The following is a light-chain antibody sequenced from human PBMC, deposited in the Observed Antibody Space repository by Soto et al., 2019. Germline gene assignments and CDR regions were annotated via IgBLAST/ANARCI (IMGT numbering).Light chain of an antibody. Sequence: DIVMTQSPLSLPVTPGEAASISCRSSQSLLHKNGNNYFNWYLQKPGQSPQLLIYLGSNRASGVPDRFSGSGSGTDFTLKISRVEAEDVGVYYCMQALQTPPWTFGQGTKVDIK. J-gene: IGKJ1*01. V-gene: IGKV2-28*01. CDR3: MQALQTPPWT. CDR1: QSLLHKNGNNY. CDR2: LGS.